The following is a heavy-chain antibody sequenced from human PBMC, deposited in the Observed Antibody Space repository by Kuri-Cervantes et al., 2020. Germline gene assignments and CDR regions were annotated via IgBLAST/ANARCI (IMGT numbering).Heavy chain of an antibody. CDR1: GGSFSGYY. CDR3: VRKPGYSSSWYYVQRN. D-gene: IGHD6-13*01. Sequence: SETLSLTCAVYGGSFSGYYWSWIRQPPGKGLEWIGEINHSGSTNYNPSLKSRVTISVDTSKNQFSLKLSSVTAADTAVYYCVRKPGYSSSWYYVQRNWGQGTLVTVSS. V-gene: IGHV4-34*01. CDR2: INHSGST. J-gene: IGHJ4*02.